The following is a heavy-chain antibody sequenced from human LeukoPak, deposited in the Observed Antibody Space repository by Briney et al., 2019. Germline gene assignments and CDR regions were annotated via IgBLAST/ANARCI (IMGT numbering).Heavy chain of an antibody. Sequence: SETLSLTCTVSGGSISSYYWSWIRQPPGKGLEWTGYIYYSGSTNYNPSLKSRVTISVDTSKNQFSLKLSSVIAADTAVYYCARDESLHYYGSGSYYNGFDPWGQGTLVTVSS. CDR1: GGSISSYY. D-gene: IGHD3-10*01. CDR2: IYYSGST. J-gene: IGHJ5*02. V-gene: IGHV4-59*01. CDR3: ARDESLHYYGSGSYYNGFDP.